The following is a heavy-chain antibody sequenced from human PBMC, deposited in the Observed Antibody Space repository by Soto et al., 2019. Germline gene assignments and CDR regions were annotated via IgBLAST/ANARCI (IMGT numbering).Heavy chain of an antibody. CDR3: ARVEAFTIFGVVRPNWFDP. CDR2: IYYSGST. Sequence: SETLSLTCTVSGGSISSGCYYWSWIRQHPGKGLEWIGYIYYSGSTYYNPSLKSRVTISVDTSKNQFSLKLSSVTAADTAVYYCARVEAFTIFGVVRPNWFDPWGQGTLVTVSS. V-gene: IGHV4-31*03. D-gene: IGHD3-3*01. J-gene: IGHJ5*02. CDR1: GGSISSGCYY.